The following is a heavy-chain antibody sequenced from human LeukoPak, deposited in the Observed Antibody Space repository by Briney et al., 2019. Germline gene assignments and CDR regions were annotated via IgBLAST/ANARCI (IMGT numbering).Heavy chain of an antibody. CDR3: ARFVTGDGAFDI. V-gene: IGHV4-39*01. Sequence: SETLSLTCTVSGGSISSSSYYWGWIRQPPGKWLEWIGSIYYSGNTYYNPSLRGRVTISVDTSKNQFSLNLSSVTAADTAVYYCARFVTGDGAFDIWGQGTMVTVSS. J-gene: IGHJ3*02. D-gene: IGHD7-27*01. CDR1: GGSISSSSYY. CDR2: IYYSGNT.